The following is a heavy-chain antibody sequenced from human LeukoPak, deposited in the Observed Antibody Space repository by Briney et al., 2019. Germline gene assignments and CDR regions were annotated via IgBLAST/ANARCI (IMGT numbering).Heavy chain of an antibody. D-gene: IGHD3-22*01. CDR3: ANPDSSGFYFSIRFDF. CDR2: MSGSGDST. V-gene: IGHV3-23*01. J-gene: IGHJ4*02. CDR1: GFTFSIYA. Sequence: GGSLRLSCTASGFTFSIYAMSWVRQAPGKGLEWVSTMSGSGDSTYYADSVKGRFTVSRDNSKNTLYLQMDSLRAEDTAVYFYANPDSSGFYFSIRFDFWGQGTLVTVSS.